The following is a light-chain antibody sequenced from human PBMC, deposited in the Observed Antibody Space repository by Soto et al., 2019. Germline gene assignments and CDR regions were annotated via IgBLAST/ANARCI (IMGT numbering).Light chain of an antibody. CDR3: HQYGSSPLT. V-gene: IGKV3-20*01. CDR1: ESVSDNY. J-gene: IGKJ4*01. Sequence: EIVLTQSTGTLSLSPGERATLSCKASESVSDNYLAWYQQRSGQAPRLVIYGASSRASAVPDRFSGSGSGADFTLTISRLEPEDFAVYYCHQYGSSPLTFGGGTKVDI. CDR2: GAS.